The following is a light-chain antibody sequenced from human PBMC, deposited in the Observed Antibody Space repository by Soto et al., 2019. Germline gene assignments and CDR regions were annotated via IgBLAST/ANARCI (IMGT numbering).Light chain of an antibody. CDR3: QQYNSYSRT. CDR1: QSISSW. Sequence: DIRMTQSPSTLSASVGDRVTITCRASQSISSWLAWYQQKPGKAPKLLIYNASSLESGVPSRFSGSGSGTEFTLTISSLQPEDFATYYCQQYNSYSRTFGQGTKVEIK. V-gene: IGKV1-5*03. CDR2: NAS. J-gene: IGKJ1*01.